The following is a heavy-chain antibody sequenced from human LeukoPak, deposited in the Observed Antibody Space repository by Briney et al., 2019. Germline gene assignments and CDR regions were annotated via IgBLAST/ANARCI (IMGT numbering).Heavy chain of an antibody. Sequence: PSETLSLTCTVSGYSISNGYYWGWMRQPPGKGLEWIGSIYHSGRTHYNPSLKSRVIISVDTSKNQFSLKLSSVTAADTAVYYCARAGWDYYGSGSYYPNYYYYYYMDVWGKGTTVTISS. CDR2: IYHSGRT. V-gene: IGHV4-38-2*02. CDR3: ARAGWDYYGSGSYYPNYYYYYYMDV. D-gene: IGHD3-10*01. CDR1: GYSISNGYY. J-gene: IGHJ6*03.